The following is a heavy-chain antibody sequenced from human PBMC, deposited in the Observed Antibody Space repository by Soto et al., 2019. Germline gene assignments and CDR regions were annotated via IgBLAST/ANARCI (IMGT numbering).Heavy chain of an antibody. CDR3: ARGEILTGYYKTFDY. V-gene: IGHV1-18*01. D-gene: IGHD3-9*01. J-gene: IGHJ4*02. CDR1: GYTFTSYG. CDR2: ISAYNGNT. Sequence: ASVKVSCKASGYTFTSYGISWVRQAPGQGLEWMGWISAYNGNTNYAQKLQGRVTMTTDTSTSTAYMELRSLRSDDTAVYYCARGEILTGYYKTFDYWGKGTLVTVCS.